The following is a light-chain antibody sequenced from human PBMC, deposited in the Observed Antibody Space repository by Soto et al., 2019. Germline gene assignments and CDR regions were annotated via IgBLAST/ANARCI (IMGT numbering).Light chain of an antibody. CDR3: QQRSNWPLT. V-gene: IGKV3D-20*02. J-gene: IGKJ4*01. CDR2: DAS. CDR1: QRVSSSY. Sequence: EIVLTQSPGTLSLSPGERATLSCRASQRVSSSYLAWYQQKPGQAPRLLIYDASSRATGIPARFSGSGSGTDFTLTISSLEPADFAVYYCQQRSNWPLTFGGGTKVEIK.